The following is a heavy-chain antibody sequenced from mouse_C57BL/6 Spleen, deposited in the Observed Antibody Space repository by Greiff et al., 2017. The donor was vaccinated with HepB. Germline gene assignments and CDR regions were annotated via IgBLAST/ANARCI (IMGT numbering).Heavy chain of an antibody. CDR1: GYTFTSYW. V-gene: IGHV1-64*01. J-gene: IGHJ4*01. CDR2: IHPNSGST. Sequence: VQLQQPGAELVKPGASVKLSCKASGYTFTSYWMHWVKQRPGQGLEWIGMIHPNSGSTNYNEKFKSKATLTVDKSSSTAYMQLSSLTSEDSAVYYCASAYGNYEGYYAMDYWGQGTSVTVSS. D-gene: IGHD2-1*01. CDR3: ASAYGNYEGYYAMDY.